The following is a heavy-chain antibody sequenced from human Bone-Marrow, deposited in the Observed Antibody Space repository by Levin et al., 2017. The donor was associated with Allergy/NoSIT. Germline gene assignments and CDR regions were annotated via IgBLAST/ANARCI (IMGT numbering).Heavy chain of an antibody. V-gene: IGHV3-30-3*01. J-gene: IGHJ6*02. Sequence: GGSLRLSCTASGFTFSMFAMHWVRQAPGKGLEWLAITSHDESNKAYADSVKGRFTISRDNSKSTLYLQMNNLRAEDTAFYYCARDISGRDFYYSGVDVWGQGTTVTVAS. D-gene: IGHD3-9*01. CDR2: TSHDESNK. CDR3: ARDISGRDFYYSGVDV. CDR1: GFTFSMFA.